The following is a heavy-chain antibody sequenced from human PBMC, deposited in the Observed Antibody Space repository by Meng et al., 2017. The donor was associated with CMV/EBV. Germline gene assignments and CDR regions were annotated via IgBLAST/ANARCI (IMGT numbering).Heavy chain of an antibody. Sequence: QRQPWGAGLLKPSETLSLTRAVYGGSFRGDDWSWIRQPPGKGLEWIGEINHSGSTNYSPSLKRRVTISVDTSKNQFSLKLSSVTAADTAVYYCARGGNWFDPWGQGTLVTVSS. CDR2: INHSGST. V-gene: IGHV4-34*01. CDR3: ARGGNWFDP. CDR1: GGSFRGDD. J-gene: IGHJ5*02.